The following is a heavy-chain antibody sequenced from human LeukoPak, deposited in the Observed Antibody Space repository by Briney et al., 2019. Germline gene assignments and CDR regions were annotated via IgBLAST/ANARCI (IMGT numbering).Heavy chain of an antibody. V-gene: IGHV3-66*01. J-gene: IGHJ4*02. CDR3: ARRDQIVLMVYAFDY. Sequence: PGGSLRLSCAASGFTFSSYSMSWVRQAPGKGLEWVSIIYSGGTTYYADSVKGRFTISRDNSKNTLYLQMNSLRAEDTAVYYCARRDQIVLMVYAFDYWGQGTLVTVSS. CDR1: GFTFSSYS. D-gene: IGHD2-8*01. CDR2: IYSGGTT.